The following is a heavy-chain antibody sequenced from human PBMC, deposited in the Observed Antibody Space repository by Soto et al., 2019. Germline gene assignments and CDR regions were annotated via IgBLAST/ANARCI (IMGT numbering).Heavy chain of an antibody. CDR3: AXGLVGAMADDAFDI. CDR1: GGSISSGGYS. D-gene: IGHD1-26*01. J-gene: IGHJ3*02. V-gene: IGHV4-30-2*01. CDR2: IYHSGGT. Sequence: PSETLSLTCAVSGGSISSGGYSWSWIRQPPGKGLEWIGYIYHSGGTYYNPSLKSRVTISVDRSKNQFSLKLSSVTAADTAVYYCAXGLVGAMADDAFDIWGQGTMVTVSS.